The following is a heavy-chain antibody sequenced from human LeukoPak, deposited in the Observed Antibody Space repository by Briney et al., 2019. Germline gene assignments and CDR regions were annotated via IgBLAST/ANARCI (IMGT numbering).Heavy chain of an antibody. J-gene: IGHJ4*02. CDR2: ISWNSGSI. V-gene: IGHV3-9*03. CDR3: AKDMASTMAGGNYFDY. Sequence: GGSLRLSCAASGFTFDDYAMHWGRQAPGRGLEWVSGISWNSGSIGYADSVKGRFTISRDNAKNSLYLQMNSLRAEDMALYYCAKDMASTMAGGNYFDYWGQGTLVTVSS. CDR1: GFTFDDYA. D-gene: IGHD6-19*01.